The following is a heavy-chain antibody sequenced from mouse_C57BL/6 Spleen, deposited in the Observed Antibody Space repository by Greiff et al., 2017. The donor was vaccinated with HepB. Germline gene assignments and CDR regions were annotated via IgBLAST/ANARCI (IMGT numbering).Heavy chain of an antibody. CDR2: ISDGGSYT. CDR1: GFTFSSYA. CDR3: ARDAPITTVVATWWYFDV. D-gene: IGHD1-1*01. Sequence: EVQGVESGGGLVKPGGSLKLSCAASGFTFSSYAMSWVRQTPEKRLEWVATISDGGSYTYYPDNVKGRFTISRDNAKNNLYLQMSHLKSEDTAMYYCARDAPITTVVATWWYFDVWGTGTTVTVSS. J-gene: IGHJ1*03. V-gene: IGHV5-4*01.